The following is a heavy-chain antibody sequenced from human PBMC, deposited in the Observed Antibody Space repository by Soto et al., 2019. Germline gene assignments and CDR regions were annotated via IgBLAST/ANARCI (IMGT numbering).Heavy chain of an antibody. CDR2: IYYSGDT. V-gene: IGHV4-31*03. CDR1: GGSISSGGYY. CDR3: ARDYYDSSGRYSDPFHI. D-gene: IGHD3-22*01. Sequence: QVQLQESGPGLVRPSQTLSLTCTVSGGSISSGGYYWSWIRQHPGKGLEYIGYIYYSGDTYYNPFLKSRVTISVDTSKNQFSLKLRSVTGADTAVYFCARDYYDSSGRYSDPFHIWGQGTRVTVSS. J-gene: IGHJ3*02.